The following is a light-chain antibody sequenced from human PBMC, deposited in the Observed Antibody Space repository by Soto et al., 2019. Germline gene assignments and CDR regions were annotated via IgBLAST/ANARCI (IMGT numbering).Light chain of an antibody. CDR2: DTS. Sequence: QAVVTQEPSVTMSPGGTVTLTCDSSTGPVTSGRYPYWFQQKPGQAPRTLIYDTSLKYSWTPARFSGSLLRGKAALTLSGARPEDEADYYCLLSYSGGRVFGGGTKVTVL. CDR3: LLSYSGGRV. CDR1: TGPVTSGRY. J-gene: IGLJ3*02. V-gene: IGLV7-46*01.